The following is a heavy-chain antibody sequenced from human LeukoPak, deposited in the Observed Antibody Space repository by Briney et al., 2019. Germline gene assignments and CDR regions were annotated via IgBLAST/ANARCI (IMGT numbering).Heavy chain of an antibody. D-gene: IGHD6-13*01. CDR2: IYYSGTT. CDR1: GGSISSYY. CDR3: ARGPYSSTSTYNSYYYGMDV. J-gene: IGHJ6*02. Sequence: PSETLSLTCTVSGGSISSYYWSRVRQPPGKGLEWIGYIYYSGTTNYNPSLKSRVTISVDTSKNQFSLKLTSVTAADTAVYYCARGPYSSTSTYNSYYYGMDVWGQGTTVTVTS. V-gene: IGHV4-59*01.